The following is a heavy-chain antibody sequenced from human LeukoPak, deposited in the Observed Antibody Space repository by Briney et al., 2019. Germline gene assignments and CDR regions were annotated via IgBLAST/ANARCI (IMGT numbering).Heavy chain of an antibody. CDR3: AGGMAGNFDY. J-gene: IGHJ4*02. CDR2: IYFSGGT. CDR1: GGSISGDY. D-gene: IGHD6-19*01. V-gene: IGHV4-59*08. Sequence: SETLSLTCTVSGGSISGDYWSWGRQPPGKGLGWSWYIYFSGGTNYNTSLKSRVTISVDTPKTQFSLKLSSVTAADTAVYYGAGGMAGNFDYWGQGTLVTVSS.